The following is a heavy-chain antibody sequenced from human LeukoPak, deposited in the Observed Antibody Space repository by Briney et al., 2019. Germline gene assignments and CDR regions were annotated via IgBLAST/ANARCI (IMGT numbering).Heavy chain of an antibody. CDR1: GGSFSGYY. J-gene: IGHJ6*03. CDR3: RGYSSSWYYYYMDV. CDR2: INHSGST. D-gene: IGHD6-13*01. Sequence: SETLSLTCAVYGGSFSGYYWSWIRQPPGKGLEWIGEINHSGSTNYNPSLKSRVTISVDTSENQFSLRLSSVTAADTAVYYCRGYSSSWYYYYMDVWGKGTTVTVSS. V-gene: IGHV4-34*01.